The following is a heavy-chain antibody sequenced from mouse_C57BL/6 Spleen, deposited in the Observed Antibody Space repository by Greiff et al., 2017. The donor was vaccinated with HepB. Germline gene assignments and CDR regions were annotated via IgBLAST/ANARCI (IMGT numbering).Heavy chain of an antibody. J-gene: IGHJ3*01. CDR2: IDPSDSYT. CDR1: GYTFTSYW. V-gene: IGHV1-69*01. CDR3: ARAFYYGSSLWFAY. Sequence: QVQLQQSGAELVMPGASVKLSCKASGYTFTSYWMHWVKQRPGQGLEWIGEIDPSDSYTNYNQKFKGKSTLTVDKSSSTAYMQLSSLTSEDSAVYYCARAFYYGSSLWFAYWGQGTLVTVSA. D-gene: IGHD1-1*01.